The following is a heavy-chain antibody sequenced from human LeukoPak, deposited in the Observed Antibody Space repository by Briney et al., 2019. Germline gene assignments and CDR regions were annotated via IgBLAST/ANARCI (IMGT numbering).Heavy chain of an antibody. CDR2: IYYSGST. CDR1: GGSISSGDYY. Sequence: SETLSLTCTVSGGSISSGDYYWSWIRQPPGKGLEWIGYIYYSGSTYYNPSLKSRVTISVDTSKNQFSLKLSSVTAADTAVYYCARRKGSNYYYYYYMDVWGKGTTVTVSS. J-gene: IGHJ6*03. D-gene: IGHD4-11*01. CDR3: ARRKGSNYYYYYYMDV. V-gene: IGHV4-30-4*01.